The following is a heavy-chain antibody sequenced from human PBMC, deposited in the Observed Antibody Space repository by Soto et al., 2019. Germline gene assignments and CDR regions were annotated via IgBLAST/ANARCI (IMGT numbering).Heavy chain of an antibody. J-gene: IGHJ1*01. CDR3: ARHPILPGHGSMGYFQH. CDR2: IYYSGST. CDR1: GGSISSYY. Sequence: SETLSLTCSVSGGSISSYYWSWIRQSPGKGLEWIGYIYYSGSTNYNPSLKSRVTISVDTSKNQFSLKLSSVTAADTAVYYCARHPILPGHGSMGYFQHWGQGTLVTVSS. V-gene: IGHV4-59*08. D-gene: IGHD2-21*02.